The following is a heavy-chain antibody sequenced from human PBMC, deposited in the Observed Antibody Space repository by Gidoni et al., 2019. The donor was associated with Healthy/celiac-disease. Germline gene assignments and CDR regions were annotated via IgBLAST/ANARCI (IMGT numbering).Heavy chain of an antibody. Sequence: EVQLVESGGGLVKPGGSLSLSCAAAGFTFGNAWMSGVRQAPGKGLEWVGRIKSKTDGGTTDYAAHVKGRFTISRDDSKNKLYLQMNSMKTEDTAVYYCTTDGGGWYYFDSYWGQGTLVTVSS. J-gene: IGHJ4*02. CDR1: GFTFGNAW. D-gene: IGHD6-19*01. V-gene: IGHV3-15*01. CDR2: IKSKTDGGTT. CDR3: TTDGGGWYYFDSY.